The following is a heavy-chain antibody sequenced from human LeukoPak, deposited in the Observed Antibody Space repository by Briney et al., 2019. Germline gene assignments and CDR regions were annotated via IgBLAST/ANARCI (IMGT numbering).Heavy chain of an antibody. J-gene: IGHJ6*03. CDR2: MNPNSGNT. CDR1: GYTFTSYD. D-gene: IGHD1-26*01. V-gene: IGHV1-8*01. Sequence: ASVRVSCKASGYTFTSYDINWVRQAPGQGLEWMGWMNPNSGNTGYAQKFQSRVTMTRDTSTSTAYMELSSLRSEDTAVYYCARGPIVGATRNYYYYYMDVWGKGTTVTVSS. CDR3: ARGPIVGATRNYYYYYMDV.